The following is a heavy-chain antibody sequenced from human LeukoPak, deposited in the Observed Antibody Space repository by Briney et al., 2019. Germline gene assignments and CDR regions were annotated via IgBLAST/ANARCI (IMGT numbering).Heavy chain of an antibody. J-gene: IGHJ5*01. CDR2: IKEDGSRK. CDR3: ATYCTSGNCYLPTWS. D-gene: IGHD2-8*01. V-gene: IGHV3-7*05. Sequence: TGGSLRLSCAASGFTFYSYWMSWVRQAPGKGLGWVANIKEDGSRKEYVDSVKGRFTISRDNAKSSLYLEMNSLRAEHTAVYYCATYCTSGNCYLPTWSWGHRTLVTVSS. CDR1: GFTFYSYW.